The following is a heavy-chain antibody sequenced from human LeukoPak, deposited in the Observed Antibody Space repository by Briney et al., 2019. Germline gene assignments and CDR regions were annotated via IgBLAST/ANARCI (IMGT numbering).Heavy chain of an antibody. CDR3: ARGFCSSTRCYQGPFDF. D-gene: IGHD2-2*01. CDR1: GFIFSSAW. Sequence: PGGSLRLSCAASGFIFSSAWMTWVRQAPGKGLEWVGHIKNKTGGGTTDYAAPVKGRFIISRDDSKNKLYLQINSLRTEDTAVYYCARGFCSSTRCYQGPFDFWGQGTLVTVSS. J-gene: IGHJ4*02. CDR2: IKNKTGGGTT. V-gene: IGHV3-15*01.